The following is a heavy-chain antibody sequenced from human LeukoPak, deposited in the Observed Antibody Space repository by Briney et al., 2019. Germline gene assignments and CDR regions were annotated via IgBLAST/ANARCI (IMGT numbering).Heavy chain of an antibody. CDR3: ARDAVDTANAV. D-gene: IGHD5-18*01. CDR2: INSDGSIT. J-gene: IGHJ6*02. Sequence: GGSLRLSCAASGFTFTTYWMHWVRQAPGKGLVWVSHINSDGSITSYADSVKGRFPISRDNAKNTLYLQMNSLRAEDTAVYYCARDAVDTANAVWGQGTTVTVSS. V-gene: IGHV3-74*01. CDR1: GFTFTTYW.